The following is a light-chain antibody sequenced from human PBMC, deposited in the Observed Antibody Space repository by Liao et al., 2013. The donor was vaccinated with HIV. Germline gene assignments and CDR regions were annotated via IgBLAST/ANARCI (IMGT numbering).Light chain of an antibody. V-gene: IGLV3-1*01. CDR3: QAWDSSADVV. CDR2: QNT. Sequence: SYELTQPPSVSVSPGQTASITCSGRTLGDKYVCWYQQRPGQSPVLVMYQNTKRPSGIPERFSGSTSGNTATLTISGTQAMDEADYFCQAWDSSADVVFGGGTKLTVL. J-gene: IGLJ2*01. CDR1: TLGDKY.